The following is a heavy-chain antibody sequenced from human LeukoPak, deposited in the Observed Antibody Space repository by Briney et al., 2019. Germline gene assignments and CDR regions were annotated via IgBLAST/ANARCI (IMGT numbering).Heavy chain of an antibody. J-gene: IGHJ4*02. CDR3: ARFDAVTATLFDY. CDR1: GFTFSSYS. V-gene: IGHV3-21*01. D-gene: IGHD2-21*02. Sequence: PGRSLRLSCAASGFTFSSYSMNWVRQAPGKGLEWVSSISSSSSYIYYADSVKGRFTISRDNAKNSLYLQMNSLRAEDTAVYYCARFDAVTATLFDYWGQGTLVTVSS. CDR2: ISSSSSYI.